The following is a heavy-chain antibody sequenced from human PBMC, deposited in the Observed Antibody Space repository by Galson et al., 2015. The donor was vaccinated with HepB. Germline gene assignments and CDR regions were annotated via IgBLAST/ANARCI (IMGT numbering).Heavy chain of an antibody. CDR2: ISSSSTYT. V-gene: IGHV3-11*06. J-gene: IGHJ1*01. Sequence: SLRLSCAASGFTFSDYYMSWVRQAPGKGLEWVSYISSSSTYTNYADSVKGRFTISRDNAKNSLYLQMNSLRAEDRAVYYCASTSKGLEYFQHWGQGTLVTVSS. D-gene: IGHD1-1*01. CDR1: GFTFSDYY. CDR3: ASTSKGLEYFQH.